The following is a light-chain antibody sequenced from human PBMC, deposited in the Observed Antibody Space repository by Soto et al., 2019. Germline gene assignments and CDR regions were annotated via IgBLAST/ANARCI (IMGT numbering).Light chain of an antibody. CDR3: QQYNNWPRT. V-gene: IGKV3-15*01. J-gene: IGKJ1*01. CDR2: GAS. Sequence: EIVLTQSAGTLSLSPGERATLSCRASQSVGSNSLAWYQQRPGQAPRLLIYGASTRATGIPARFSGSGSGTEFTLTISSLQSEDFAVYYCQQYNNWPRTFGQGTKVDIK. CDR1: QSVGSN.